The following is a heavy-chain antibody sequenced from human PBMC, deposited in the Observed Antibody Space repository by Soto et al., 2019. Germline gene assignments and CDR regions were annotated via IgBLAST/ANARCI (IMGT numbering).Heavy chain of an antibody. CDR1: GGSISSSSYY. V-gene: IGHV4-39*01. CDR2: IYYSGST. J-gene: IGHJ5*02. CDR3: ARQPYDILTGYSSYNWFDP. Sequence: QLQLQESGPGLVKPSETLSLTCTVSGGSISSSSYYWGWIRQPPGKGLEWIGSIYYSGSTSYNPSLQNRVTISVTTSKNQSSLKLSSVPAADTAVYYCARQPYDILTGYSSYNWFDPWGQGTLVTVSS. D-gene: IGHD3-9*01.